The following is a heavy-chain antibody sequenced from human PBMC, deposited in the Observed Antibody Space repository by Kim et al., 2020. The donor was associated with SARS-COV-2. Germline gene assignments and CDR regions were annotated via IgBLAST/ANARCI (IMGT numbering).Heavy chain of an antibody. CDR3: ARVHYYGSGSPSPIDY. J-gene: IGHJ4*02. V-gene: IGHV1-3*01. D-gene: IGHD3-10*01. Sequence: KFQGRVTITRDTSASTAYMELSSLRSEDTAVYYCARVHYYGSGSPSPIDYWGQGTLVTVSS.